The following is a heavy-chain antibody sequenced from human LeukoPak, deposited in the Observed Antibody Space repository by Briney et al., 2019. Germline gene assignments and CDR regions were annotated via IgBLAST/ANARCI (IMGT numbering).Heavy chain of an antibody. Sequence: GGSLRLSCAASGFTLSNYDMSWVRQAPGKGLEWVSSLSSGDTFYADSVKGRFTISRDNTKNSLYLQMDSLTADETAVYFCACLRGPSDYWGQGTLVTVSS. J-gene: IGHJ4*02. V-gene: IGHV3-23*01. D-gene: IGHD4-17*01. CDR2: LSSGDT. CDR3: ACLRGPSDY. CDR1: GFTLSNYD.